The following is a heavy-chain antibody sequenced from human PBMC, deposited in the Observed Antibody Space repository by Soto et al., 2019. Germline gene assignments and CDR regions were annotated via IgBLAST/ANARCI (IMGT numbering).Heavy chain of an antibody. CDR3: AKDTSRLRYFDC. CDR1: GFTFNSYA. J-gene: IGHJ4*02. V-gene: IGHV3-23*01. D-gene: IGHD3-9*01. CDR2: ISGGAITT. Sequence: GGSLRLSCAASGFTFNSYAMSWVRQAPGKGLEWVSTISGGAITTYYSDSVKGRFTISRDNSKNMMYLQMNSLRAEDTAVYYCAKDTSRLRYFDCWGQGTLVTVSS.